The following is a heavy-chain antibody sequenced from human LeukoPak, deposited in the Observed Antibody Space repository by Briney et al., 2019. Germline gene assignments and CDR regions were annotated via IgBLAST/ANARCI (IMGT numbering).Heavy chain of an antibody. Sequence: PSETLSLTCAVYGGSFSGYYWSWIRQPPGKGLEWIGEINHSGSTNYNPSLKSRVTISVDMSKNQFSLKLSSVTAADTAVYYCARGLGSSSSGYWGQGTLVTVSS. D-gene: IGHD6-6*01. J-gene: IGHJ4*02. CDR1: GGSFSGYY. V-gene: IGHV4-34*01. CDR2: INHSGST. CDR3: ARGLGSSSSGY.